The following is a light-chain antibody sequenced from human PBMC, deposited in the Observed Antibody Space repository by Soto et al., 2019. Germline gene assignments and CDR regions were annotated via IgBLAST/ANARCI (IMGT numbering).Light chain of an antibody. J-gene: IGKJ4*01. CDR1: QSVNSH. CDR2: RAS. Sequence: EIVVTQSPATLSVSPGERATLSCRASQSVNSHLAWYQQKPGQAPRLLFYRASSRATGIPARFSASGSGTEFTLTISSLQSEDFAVYHCHQYDSWPLTFGGGTKVEI. V-gene: IGKV3-15*01. CDR3: HQYDSWPLT.